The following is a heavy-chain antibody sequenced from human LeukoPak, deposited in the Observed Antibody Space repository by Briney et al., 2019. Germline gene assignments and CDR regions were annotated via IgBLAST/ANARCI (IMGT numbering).Heavy chain of an antibody. CDR1: GFTFSSYA. Sequence: KSGGSLRLSCAASGFTFSSYAMNWVRQAPGKGLEWVSSISSSSSYIYYADSVKGRFTISRDNAKNSLYLQMNSLRAEDTAVYYCARSLVTAISIGYWGQGTLVTVSS. CDR2: ISSSSSYI. V-gene: IGHV3-21*01. J-gene: IGHJ4*02. D-gene: IGHD2-21*02. CDR3: ARSLVTAISIGY.